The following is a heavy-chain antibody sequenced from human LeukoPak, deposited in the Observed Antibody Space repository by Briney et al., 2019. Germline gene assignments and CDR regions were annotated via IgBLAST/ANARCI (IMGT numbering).Heavy chain of an antibody. CDR2: ISGDGGST. CDR1: GFTFDDYA. CDR3: AKGGYSYDRFDY. V-gene: IGHV3-43*02. J-gene: IGHJ4*02. Sequence: GGSLRLSCAASGFTFDDYAMHWVRQAPGKGLEWVSLISGDGGSTYYADSVKGRLTISRDNSKNSLYLQMNSLRTEDTALYYCAKGGYSYDRFDYWGQGTLVTVSS. D-gene: IGHD5-18*01.